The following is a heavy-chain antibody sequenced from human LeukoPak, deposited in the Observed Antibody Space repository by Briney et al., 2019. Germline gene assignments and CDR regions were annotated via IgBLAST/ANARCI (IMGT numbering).Heavy chain of an antibody. V-gene: IGHV3-33*01. CDR2: IWYDGSNK. D-gene: IGHD3-10*01. CDR3: ARAQYYGSGAPPDY. J-gene: IGHJ4*02. CDR1: GFTFSSYG. Sequence: PGGSLRLSCAASGFTFSSYGMHWVRQAPGKGLGWVAVIWYDGSNKYYADSVKGRFTISRDNSKNTLYLQMNSLRAEDTAVYYCARAQYYGSGAPPDYWGQGTLVTVSS.